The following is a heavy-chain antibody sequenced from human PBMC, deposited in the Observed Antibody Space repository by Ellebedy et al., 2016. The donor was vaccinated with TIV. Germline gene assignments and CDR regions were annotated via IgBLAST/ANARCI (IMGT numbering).Heavy chain of an antibody. Sequence: GESLKISXAASGFTFNNYWMHWVRQVPGKGLVWVSRLNSDGTITNYADSVRGRFTISRDNSKNTLYLQMNSLRAEDTAVYYCAKRNGGIAAFEGGYWGQGTLVTVSS. CDR3: AKRNGGIAAFEGGY. CDR1: GFTFNNYW. V-gene: IGHV3-74*01. J-gene: IGHJ4*02. CDR2: LNSDGTIT. D-gene: IGHD6-25*01.